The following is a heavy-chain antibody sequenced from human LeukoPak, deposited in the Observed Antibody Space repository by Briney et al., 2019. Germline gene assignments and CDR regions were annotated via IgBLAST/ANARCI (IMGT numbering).Heavy chain of an antibody. Sequence: PSETLSLTCIVSGGSISSSGYCWGWIRQPPGKALEWIGNIYYTGSTYYNPSLKSRVTISVDTSKNQFSLKVRSVTAADTAVYFCARRIHGSGRNDHWGQGTLVTVSS. CDR1: GGSISSSGYC. D-gene: IGHD3-10*01. CDR2: IYYTGST. V-gene: IGHV4-39*01. CDR3: ARRIHGSGRNDH. J-gene: IGHJ5*02.